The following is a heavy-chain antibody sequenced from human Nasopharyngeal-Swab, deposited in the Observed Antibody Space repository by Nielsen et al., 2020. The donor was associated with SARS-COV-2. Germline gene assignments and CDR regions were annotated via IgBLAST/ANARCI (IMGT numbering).Heavy chain of an antibody. CDR2: ISSSSSYI. J-gene: IGHJ4*02. D-gene: IGHD4-23*01. V-gene: IGHV3-21*01. Sequence: GESLKISCAASGITFSSYSMNWVRQAPGKGLEWVSSISSSSSYIYYADSVKGRFTISRDNAKNSLYLQMNSLRAEDTAVYYCARQYGGNLDFDYWGQGTLVTVSS. CDR3: ARQYGGNLDFDY. CDR1: GITFSSYS.